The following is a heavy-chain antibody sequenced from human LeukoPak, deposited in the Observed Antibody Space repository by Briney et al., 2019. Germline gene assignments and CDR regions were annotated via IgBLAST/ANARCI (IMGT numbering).Heavy chain of an antibody. D-gene: IGHD4-17*01. CDR2: ISPDDSDT. CDR1: GYRFTDYW. J-gene: IGHJ4*02. V-gene: IGHV5-51*01. CDR3: ARYRGDYVSLPSPFDF. Sequence: GESLKISGKGSGYRFTDYWIDWVRQILGKGLDRLGIISPDDSDTRYSPSFQGQVTISADESISTAYLQWSSLKASDTAMYYCARYRGDYVSLPSPFDFWGQGTLVTVSS.